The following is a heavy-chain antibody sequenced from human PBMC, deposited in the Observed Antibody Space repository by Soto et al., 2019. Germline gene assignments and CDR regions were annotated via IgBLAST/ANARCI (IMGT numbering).Heavy chain of an antibody. J-gene: IGHJ6*02. CDR3: ARERYQVISDGMDV. D-gene: IGHD2-2*01. Sequence: ASVKVSCKASGYTFTGYYVHWVREAPGQGLEWMGWINPETGATSYAQKFQGRVTLSRDTSINTAYLELSSLRFYDAAVYFCARERYQVISDGMDVWGQGTTVTVSS. CDR2: INPETGAT. CDR1: GYTFTGYY. V-gene: IGHV1-2*02.